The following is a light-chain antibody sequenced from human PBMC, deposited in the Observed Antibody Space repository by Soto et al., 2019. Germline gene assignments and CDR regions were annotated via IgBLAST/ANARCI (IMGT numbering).Light chain of an antibody. CDR1: NGDVGSYDL. Sequence: QSVLTQPASVSGSPGQSITISCTGTNGDVGSYDLVSWYQRYPGEAPKLIIYEVNKRPSGISNRFSGSKSGNTASLTISGLQAEDEAEYDCCSYAGSSNVFGTGTKVTVL. V-gene: IGLV2-23*02. CDR2: EVN. CDR3: CSYAGSSNV. J-gene: IGLJ1*01.